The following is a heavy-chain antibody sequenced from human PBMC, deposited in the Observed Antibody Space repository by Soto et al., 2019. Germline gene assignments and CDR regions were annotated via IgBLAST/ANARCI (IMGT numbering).Heavy chain of an antibody. D-gene: IGHD3-10*01. Sequence: QITLKESGPTLVKPTQTLTLTCTFSGFSLRTSGVGLGWIRQPPGKALEWLALIYWDDDKRYSPSLESRLTITKDTSKNQVFLTMTNMDPVDTATYYCAHNVGSGSFLDYWGQGTLVSVSS. CDR2: IYWDDDK. CDR1: GFSLRTSGVG. J-gene: IGHJ4*02. CDR3: AHNVGSGSFLDY. V-gene: IGHV2-5*02.